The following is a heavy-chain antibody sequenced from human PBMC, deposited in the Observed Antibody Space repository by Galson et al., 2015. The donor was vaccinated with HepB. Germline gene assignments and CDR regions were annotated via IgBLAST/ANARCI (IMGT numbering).Heavy chain of an antibody. CDR2: IIPILSIA. Sequence: SVKVSCKASGGTFSSYTISWVRQAPGQGLEWMGRIIPILSIANYAQKFQGRVTITADKSTSTAYMELSSLRSEDTAVYYCARQRTTGEVDYWGQGTLVTVSS. D-gene: IGHD1-7*01. J-gene: IGHJ4*02. CDR3: ARQRTTGEVDY. V-gene: IGHV1-69*02. CDR1: GGTFSSYT.